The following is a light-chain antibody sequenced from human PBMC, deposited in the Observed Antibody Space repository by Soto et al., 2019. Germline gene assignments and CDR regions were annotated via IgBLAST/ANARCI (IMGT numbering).Light chain of an antibody. CDR2: GAS. Sequence: EIVLTQSPGTLSLSPGERATLSCRASQSVRSNFLAWYQQKPGQAPRLLIYGASNRATGIPDRFSGSGSGTDFTLTITRLEPEDFAMYYCQRYDSFRTLGQGTTVDIK. CDR1: QSVRSNF. V-gene: IGKV3-20*01. CDR3: QRYDSFRT. J-gene: IGKJ1*01.